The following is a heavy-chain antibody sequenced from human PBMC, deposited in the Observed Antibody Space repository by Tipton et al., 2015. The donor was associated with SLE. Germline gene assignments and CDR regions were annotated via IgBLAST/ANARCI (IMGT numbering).Heavy chain of an antibody. J-gene: IGHJ6*02. D-gene: IGHD6-19*01. V-gene: IGHV3-48*01. CDR3: ATGYSSGRYYYYGMDV. CDR1: GFTFSSYS. Sequence: GSLRLSCAASGFTFSSYSMNWVRQAPGKGLEWISYISRSSSTIYYAESVKGRFTISRDNSKKTLYLQMNSLRVEDTAVYYCATGYSSGRYYYYGMDVWGQGTTVTVSS. CDR2: ISRSSSTI.